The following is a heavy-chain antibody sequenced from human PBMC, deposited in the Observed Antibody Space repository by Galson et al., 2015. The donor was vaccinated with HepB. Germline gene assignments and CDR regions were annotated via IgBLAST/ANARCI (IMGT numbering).Heavy chain of an antibody. CDR3: AKAFLAAAGDY. D-gene: IGHD6-13*01. Sequence: SLRLSCAASGFTFSSYGMHWVRQASGKGLEWVAVISYDGSNKYYADSVKGRFTISRDNSKNTLYLQMNSLRAEDTAVYYCAKAFLAAAGDYWGQGTLVTGSS. J-gene: IGHJ4*02. V-gene: IGHV3-30*18. CDR2: ISYDGSNK. CDR1: GFTFSSYG.